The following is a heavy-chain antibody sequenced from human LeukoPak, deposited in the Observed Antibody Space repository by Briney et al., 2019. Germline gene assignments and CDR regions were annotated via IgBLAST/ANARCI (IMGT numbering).Heavy chain of an antibody. CDR1: GFTFSSYG. J-gene: IGHJ4*02. D-gene: IGHD2-15*01. CDR3: AREGRNCSGGSCPYYFDY. Sequence: GGSLRLSCAASGFTFSSYGMHWVRQAPGKGLEWVALISYDGSNKYYADSVKGRFTISRDNSKNTLYLQMNSLRAEDTAVYYCAREGRNCSGGSCPYYFDYWGQGTLVTVSS. CDR2: ISYDGSNK. V-gene: IGHV3-30*03.